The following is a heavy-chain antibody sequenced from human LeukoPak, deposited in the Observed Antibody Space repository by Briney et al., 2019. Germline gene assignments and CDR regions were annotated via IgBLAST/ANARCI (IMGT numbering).Heavy chain of an antibody. J-gene: IGHJ4*02. CDR2: ISYDGNDK. D-gene: IGHD6-19*01. CDR3: ARDAVAGGDY. Sequence: GTSLRLSCAASGFTFSSYAIHWVRQAPGKGPEWVAFISYDGNDKYYADSVKGRFTTSRDNSKNTLYLQMNSLRAEDTAVYYCARDAVAGGDYWGQGTLVTVSS. V-gene: IGHV3-30*03. CDR1: GFTFSSYA.